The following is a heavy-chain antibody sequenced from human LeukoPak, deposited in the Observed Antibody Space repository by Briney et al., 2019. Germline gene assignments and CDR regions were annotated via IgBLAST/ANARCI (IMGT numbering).Heavy chain of an antibody. CDR3: ARDRGYIYGYAFDC. J-gene: IGHJ4*02. V-gene: IGHV3-74*01. CDR1: GFTFSSYW. D-gene: IGHD5-18*01. CDR2: INSDGSTT. Sequence: GGSLRLSCAASGFTFSSYWMHWVRQDPGKGLVWVSRINSDGSTTTYADSVKGRFTISRDNAKNTLYLQMNSLRAEDTAVYYCARDRGYIYGYAFDCWGQGTMVTVSS.